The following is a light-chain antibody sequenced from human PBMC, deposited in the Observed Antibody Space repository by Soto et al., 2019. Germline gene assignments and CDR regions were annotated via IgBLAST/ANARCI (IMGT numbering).Light chain of an antibody. CDR3: QQYGSSPST. Sequence: EIVLTQSPGTLSLSPWERSTLSCRASQSVSSSYLAWYQQKPGQAPRLLIYGASSRATGIPDRFSGSGSGTDFTLTISRLEPEDFAVYYCQQYGSSPSTFGGGTKVEIK. CDR2: GAS. V-gene: IGKV3-20*01. J-gene: IGKJ4*01. CDR1: QSVSSSY.